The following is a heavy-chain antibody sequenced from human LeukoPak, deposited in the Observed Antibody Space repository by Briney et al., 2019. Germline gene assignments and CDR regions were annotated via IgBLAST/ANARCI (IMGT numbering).Heavy chain of an antibody. CDR2: INPNSGGT. V-gene: IGHV1-2*06. J-gene: IGHJ4*02. CDR3: ARSGIAAAVSDY. D-gene: IGHD6-13*01. Sequence: ASVKVSCKAPGYTFTGYYMHWVRQAPGQGLEWMGRINPNSGGTNYAQKFQGRVTMTRDTSISTAYMELSRLRSDDTAVYYCARSGIAAAVSDYWGQGTLVTVSS. CDR1: GYTFTGYY.